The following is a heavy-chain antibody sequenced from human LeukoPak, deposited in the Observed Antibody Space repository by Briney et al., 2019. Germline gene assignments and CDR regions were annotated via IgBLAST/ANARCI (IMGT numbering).Heavy chain of an antibody. CDR1: GYTFTSYG. J-gene: IGHJ4*02. CDR2: ISAYNGNT. V-gene: IGHV1-18*01. Sequence: GASVKVSCKASGYTFTSYGISWVRQAPGQGLEWMGWISAYNGNTKYAQNFQGRVTMTTDTSTSTAYMELRSLTSDDTAVYYCAKDKGLSSGWYDWGQGTLVTVSS. CDR3: AKDKGLSSGWYD. D-gene: IGHD6-19*01.